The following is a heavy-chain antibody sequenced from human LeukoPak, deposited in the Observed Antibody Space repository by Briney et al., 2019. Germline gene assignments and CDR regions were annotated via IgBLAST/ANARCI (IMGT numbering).Heavy chain of an antibody. CDR2: IYWHDDK. CDR3: ARAYNWNYA. V-gene: IGHV2-5*01. J-gene: IGHJ5*02. D-gene: IGHD1-7*01. Sequence: SGPTLVNPTQTLTLTCTFSGFSLSTTGVGVAWIGQPPGKALEWLASIYWHDDKRYSPSLKSRLTITKDTPKNRVVLTMTNMDPVDTATYYCARAYNWNYAWGQGTLVTVSS. CDR1: GFSLSTTGVG.